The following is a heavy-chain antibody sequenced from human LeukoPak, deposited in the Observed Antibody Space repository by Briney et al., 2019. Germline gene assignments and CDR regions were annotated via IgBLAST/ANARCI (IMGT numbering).Heavy chain of an antibody. CDR2: INTNTGNP. V-gene: IGHV7-4-1*02. D-gene: IGHD3-22*01. J-gene: IGHJ4*02. Sequence: GASVKVSCKASGYTFTSYAMNWVRQAPGQGLEWMGWINTNTGNPTYAQGFTGRFVFSLDTSVSTAYLQISSLKAEDTAMYYCARVDRDYYDSSGYYYGPDFDYWGQGTLVTVSS. CDR3: ARVDRDYYDSSGYYYGPDFDY. CDR1: GYTFTSYA.